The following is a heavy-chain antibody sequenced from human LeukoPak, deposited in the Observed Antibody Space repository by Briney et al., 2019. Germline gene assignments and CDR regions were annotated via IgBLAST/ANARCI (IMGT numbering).Heavy chain of an antibody. CDR2: ISAYNGNT. CDR3: AKARRRYDSSGYYYFDY. V-gene: IGHV1-18*01. CDR1: GYTFTSYG. D-gene: IGHD3-22*01. J-gene: IGHJ4*02. Sequence: AASVKVSCKASGYTFTSYGISWVRQAPGQGLEWMGWISAYNGNTNYAQKLQGRVTMTTDTSTSTAYMELRSLRSDDTAVYYCAKARRRYDSSGYYYFDYWGQGTLVTVSS.